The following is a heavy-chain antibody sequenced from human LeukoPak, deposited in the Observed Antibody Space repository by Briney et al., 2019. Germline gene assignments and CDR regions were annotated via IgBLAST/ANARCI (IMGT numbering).Heavy chain of an antibody. V-gene: IGHV4-59*01. CDR1: GGSISSDY. Sequence: PSETLSLTCTVSGGSISSDYWSWIRQPPGKRLEWIGYIYYSGSTNYNPSLKSRVTISLDTSKNQFSLKLNSVSGADTAVYYCARVNYFDSSGYYYPDYWGQGTLVTVSS. D-gene: IGHD3-22*01. CDR3: ARVNYFDSSGYYYPDY. J-gene: IGHJ4*02. CDR2: IYYSGST.